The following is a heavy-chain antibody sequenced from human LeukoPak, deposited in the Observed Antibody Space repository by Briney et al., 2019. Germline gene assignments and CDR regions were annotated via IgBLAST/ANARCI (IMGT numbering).Heavy chain of an antibody. CDR3: TRQATGTPDY. V-gene: IGHV3-73*01. J-gene: IGHJ4*02. D-gene: IGHD1-1*01. CDR2: IRSKANSYAT. Sequence: GGSLKLSCAASGFTFSGSAMHWVRQASGKGLEWVGRIRSKANSYATAYAASVKGRFTISRGDSKNTAYLQMNSLKTEDTAVYYCTRQATGTPDYWGQGTLVTVSS. CDR1: GFTFSGSA.